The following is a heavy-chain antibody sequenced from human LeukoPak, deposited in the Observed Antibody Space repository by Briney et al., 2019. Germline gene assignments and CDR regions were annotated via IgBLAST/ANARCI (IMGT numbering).Heavy chain of an antibody. CDR3: ATTMTTVTTNLRAELTN. Sequence: ASVKVSCKVSGYTLTELSMHWVRQAPGKGVGWMGGFDPEDGETIYAQKFQGRVTMTEDTSTDTAYMKLSSLRSEDTAVYYCATTMTTVTTNLRAELTNWGPGTLVTASS. V-gene: IGHV1-24*01. D-gene: IGHD4-17*01. J-gene: IGHJ4*02. CDR2: FDPEDGET. CDR1: GYTLTELS.